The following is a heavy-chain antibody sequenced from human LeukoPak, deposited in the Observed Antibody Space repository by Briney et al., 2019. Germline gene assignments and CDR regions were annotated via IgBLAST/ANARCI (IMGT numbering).Heavy chain of an antibody. D-gene: IGHD6-13*01. CDR1: GFAFDNYA. CDR2: ISGSFGRT. CDR3: AKDGRGSSWVNLDY. Sequence: GGSLRLSCAASGFAFDNYAMNWVRQAPGKGLEWVSAISGSFGRTYYADSVRGRFTISRDNSKNTLYLQMNNVRAEDTALYYCAKDGRGSSWVNLDYWGQGTLVTVSS. V-gene: IGHV3-23*01. J-gene: IGHJ4*02.